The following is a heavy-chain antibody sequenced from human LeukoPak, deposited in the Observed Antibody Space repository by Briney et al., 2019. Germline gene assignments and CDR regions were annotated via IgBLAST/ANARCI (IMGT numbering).Heavy chain of an antibody. CDR3: TRDQTPYY. CDR1: GFTFGDYA. Sequence: PGGALRLSCTASGFTFGDYAMTWVRQAPGKGLEWVGFIASETYGGTAEYAASVKGRFTISRDDSKSIAYLQMNSLKTEDTAVYYCTRDQTPYYWGQGTLVTVSS. CDR2: IASETYGGTA. J-gene: IGHJ4*02. V-gene: IGHV3-49*04.